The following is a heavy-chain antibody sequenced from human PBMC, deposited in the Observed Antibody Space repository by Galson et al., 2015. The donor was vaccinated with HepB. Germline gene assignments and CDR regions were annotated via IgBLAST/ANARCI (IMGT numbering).Heavy chain of an antibody. CDR2: INQDESEK. J-gene: IGHJ6*02. Sequence: SLRLSCAASGFTFSSYWMSWVRQAPGKGLEWVANINQDESEKHYVDSMKGRFTISRDNTKNSLYLRMNSLRAEDTAVYYCASLDGDSRGAYYYYGMDVWGLGTTVTVSS. V-gene: IGHV3-7*03. CDR3: ASLDGDSRGAYYYYGMDV. D-gene: IGHD4-17*01. CDR1: GFTFSSYW.